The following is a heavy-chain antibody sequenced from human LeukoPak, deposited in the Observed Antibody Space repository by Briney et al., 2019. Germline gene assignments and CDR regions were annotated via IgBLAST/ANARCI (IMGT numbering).Heavy chain of an antibody. CDR3: ASRVYGLGSFNY. CDR1: GGSFSGYY. J-gene: IGHJ4*01. CDR2: INHSGST. D-gene: IGHD3-10*01. Sequence: SETLSLTCAVYGGSFSGYYWSWIRQPPGKGLEWIGEINHSGSTNYNPSLKSRVTISVDTSKNQFSLKVSSVTAADTAVYYCASRVYGLGSFNYWGQGTLVTVSS. V-gene: IGHV4-34*01.